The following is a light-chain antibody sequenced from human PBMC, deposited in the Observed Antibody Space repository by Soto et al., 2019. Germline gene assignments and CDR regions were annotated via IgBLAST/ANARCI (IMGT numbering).Light chain of an antibody. CDR3: QQRSNWPPIT. Sequence: EIVMTQSPATLSLSPGQRATLSCRASQSVSSNLAWYQQILGQAPRLLISGASTRATGIPARFTGSGSGTEFTLTINSLEPEDFAVYYCQQRSNWPPITFGQGTRLEIK. V-gene: IGKV3-15*01. J-gene: IGKJ5*01. CDR1: QSVSSN. CDR2: GAS.